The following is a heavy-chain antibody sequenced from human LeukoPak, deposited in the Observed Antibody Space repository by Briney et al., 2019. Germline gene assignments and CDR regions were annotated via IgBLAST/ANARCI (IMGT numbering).Heavy chain of an antibody. CDR2: ISYSGGT. V-gene: IGHV4-59*08. Sequence: SETLSLTCTVSGGSISSYYWNWIRQPPGKGLEWVGHISYSGGTKYNPSLQSRVTISIDTSKNQFSLNLSSVTAADTAVYYCARRVIMSATGVPDTWLDPWGQGILVTVSS. J-gene: IGHJ5*02. CDR3: ARRVIMSATGVPDTWLDP. CDR1: GGSISSYY. D-gene: IGHD2-8*02.